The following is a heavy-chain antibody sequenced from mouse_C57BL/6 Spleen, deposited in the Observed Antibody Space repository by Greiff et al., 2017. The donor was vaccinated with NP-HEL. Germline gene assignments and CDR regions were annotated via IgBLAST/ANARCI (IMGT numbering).Heavy chain of an antibody. CDR3: ARSDYYGSSPFDY. CDR2: IDPSDSYT. CDR1: GYTFTSYW. D-gene: IGHD1-1*01. V-gene: IGHV1-59*01. J-gene: IGHJ2*01. Sequence: QVQLQQPGAELVRPGTSVKLSCKASGYTFTSYWMHWVKQRPGQGLEWIGVIDPSDSYTNYNQTFKGKATLTVDTSSSTAYMQLSSLTSEDSAVYYCARSDYYGSSPFDYWGQGTTRTVSS.